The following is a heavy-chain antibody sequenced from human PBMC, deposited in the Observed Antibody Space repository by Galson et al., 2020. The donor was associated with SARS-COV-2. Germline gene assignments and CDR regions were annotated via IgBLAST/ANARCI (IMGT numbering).Heavy chain of an antibody. Sequence: SGPTLVNPTQTLTLTCPFSGISLSTSGMCVSWIRKPPGNALECLTPIDWDDDKYYTTSLKTRLTITKDTSKNQVVLKMTNMDPVDKATYYCARMVIAAAGTVGAYYYYGMDVWGQGTTVTVSS. CDR2: IDWDDDK. CDR1: GISLSTSGMC. J-gene: IGHJ6*02. D-gene: IGHD6-13*01. V-gene: IGHV2-70*01. CDR3: ARMVIAAAGTVGAYYYYGMDV.